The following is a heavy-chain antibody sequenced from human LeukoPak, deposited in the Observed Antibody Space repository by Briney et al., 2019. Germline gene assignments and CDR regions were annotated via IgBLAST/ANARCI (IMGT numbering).Heavy chain of an antibody. CDR1: GFTFSSYS. J-gene: IGHJ6*03. V-gene: IGHV3-21*04. CDR2: ISSSSSYI. Sequence: GGSLRLSCAASGFTFSSYSMNWVRQAPGKGLEWVSSISSSSSYIYYADSVKGRFTISRDNSKNSLYLQMNSLRTEDTALYYCAKGTLNFGYMDVWGKGTTVTVSS. CDR3: AKGTLNFGYMDV. D-gene: IGHD3-3*01.